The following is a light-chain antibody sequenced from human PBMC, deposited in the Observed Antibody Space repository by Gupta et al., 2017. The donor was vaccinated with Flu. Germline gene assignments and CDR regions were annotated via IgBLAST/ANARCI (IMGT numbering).Light chain of an antibody. CDR1: SSDVGAYNY. J-gene: IGLJ1*01. V-gene: IGLV2-11*01. CDR2: DVN. Sequence: QSALTQPRSASGSPGQSVIISCTGTSSDVGAYNYVSWYQQYPGRAPKLMIHDVNKRPSGVPDRFSGSKSGNTASLTILGLQAEDDADYYCCSYAGGTYVFGTGTTVTVL. CDR3: CSYAGGTYV.